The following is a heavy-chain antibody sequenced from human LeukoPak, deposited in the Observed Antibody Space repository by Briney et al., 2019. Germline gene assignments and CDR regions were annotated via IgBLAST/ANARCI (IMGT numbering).Heavy chain of an antibody. Sequence: SETLSLTCTVSGGSISSSSYYWGWIRQPPGKGLEWIGSIYYSGSTNYNPSLKSRVTMSVDTSKNQSSLKLSSVTAADTAVYYCARDFWSGYYAPGYFDYWGQGTLVTVSS. CDR2: IYYSGST. D-gene: IGHD3-3*01. CDR3: ARDFWSGYYAPGYFDY. CDR1: GGSISSSSYY. J-gene: IGHJ4*02. V-gene: IGHV4-39*07.